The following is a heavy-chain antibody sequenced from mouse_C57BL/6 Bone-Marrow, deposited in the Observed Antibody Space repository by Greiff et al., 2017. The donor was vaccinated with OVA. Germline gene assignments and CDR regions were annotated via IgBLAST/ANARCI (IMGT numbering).Heavy chain of an antibody. D-gene: IGHD1-1*01. J-gene: IGHJ3*01. CDR3: ARGSYGSSIWD. V-gene: IGHV1-42*01. CDR1: GYSFTGYY. Sequence: VQLKESGPELVKPGASVKISCKASGYSFTGYYMNWVKQSPEKSLEWIGEINPSTGGTTYNQKFKAKATLTVDKSSSTAYMQLKSLTSEDSAVYYCARGSYGSSIWDWGQGTLVTVSA. CDR2: INPSTGGT.